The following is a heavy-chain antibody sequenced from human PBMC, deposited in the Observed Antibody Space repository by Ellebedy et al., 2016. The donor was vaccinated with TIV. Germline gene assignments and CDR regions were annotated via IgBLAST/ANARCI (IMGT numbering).Heavy chain of an antibody. CDR3: ARVGTMVRGVIALGMDV. CDR1: XVSIRSGGYS. V-gene: IGHV4-31*03. D-gene: IGHD3-10*01. Sequence: MPSETLSLTCTVSXVSIRSGGYSCSWIRQHPGNGLEWIGYIYYSGSTYYNPSLKSRVTILVDTSKNQFSLKLSSVTAADTAVYYCARVGTMVRGVIALGMDVWGQGTTVTVSS. CDR2: IYYSGST. J-gene: IGHJ6*02.